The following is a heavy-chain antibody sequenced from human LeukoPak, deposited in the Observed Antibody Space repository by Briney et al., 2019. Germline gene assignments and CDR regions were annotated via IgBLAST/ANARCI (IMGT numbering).Heavy chain of an antibody. Sequence: SETLSLTCTVSGGSISSYYWSWIRQPPGKGLEWIGYIYYTGSTNYNASLKSRVTISVDTSKNQFSLRLTSVTAADTAIYYCARGLLGATRAFDMWGQGTMVIVSS. V-gene: IGHV4-59*01. CDR3: ARGLLGATRAFDM. J-gene: IGHJ3*02. CDR1: GGSISSYY. CDR2: IYYTGST. D-gene: IGHD1-26*01.